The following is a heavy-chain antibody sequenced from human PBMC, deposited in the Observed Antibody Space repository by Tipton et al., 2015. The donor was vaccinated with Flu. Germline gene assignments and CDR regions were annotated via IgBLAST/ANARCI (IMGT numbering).Heavy chain of an antibody. D-gene: IGHD6-6*01. CDR3: ARTRRDNYYGMDV. CDR1: GFTVSSNY. V-gene: IGHV3-53*05. CDR2: IYSGGST. Sequence: SLRLSCEASGFTVSSNYMSWVRQAPGKGLEWVSVIYSGGSTYYADSVKGRFTISRDNSKDTLYLQMNSLRAEDTAVYYCARTRRDNYYGMDVWGQGTTVTVSS. J-gene: IGHJ6*02.